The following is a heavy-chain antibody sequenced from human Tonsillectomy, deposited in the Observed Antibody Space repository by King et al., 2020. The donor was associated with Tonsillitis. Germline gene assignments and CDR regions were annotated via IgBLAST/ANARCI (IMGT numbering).Heavy chain of an antibody. J-gene: IGHJ4*02. V-gene: IGHV4-59*01. CDR3: ARGSNIAAAGTGYYFDY. D-gene: IGHD6-13*01. Sequence: QLQESGPGLVKPSETLSLTCTVSGGSISSYYWCWIRQPPGKGLEWIGYIYDSGSTNYNPSLKSRGTISVDTSKNLLSLKLSSVTAADTAVYYCARGSNIAAAGTGYYFDYWGQGTLVTVSS. CDR1: GGSISSYY. CDR2: IYDSGST.